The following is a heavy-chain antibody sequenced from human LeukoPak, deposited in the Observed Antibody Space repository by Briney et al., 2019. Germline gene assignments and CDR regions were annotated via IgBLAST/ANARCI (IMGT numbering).Heavy chain of an antibody. J-gene: IGHJ4*02. CDR3: ARDSGYDSSGYFDY. CDR1: GGTFSSYA. Sequence: RGASVKVSCKASGGTFSSYAISWVRQAPGQGLEWMGRIIPILGIANYAQKFQGRVTITADKSTSTAYMELSSLRSEDTAVYYCARDSGYDSSGYFDYWGQGTLVTVSS. V-gene: IGHV1-69*04. CDR2: IIPILGIA. D-gene: IGHD3-22*01.